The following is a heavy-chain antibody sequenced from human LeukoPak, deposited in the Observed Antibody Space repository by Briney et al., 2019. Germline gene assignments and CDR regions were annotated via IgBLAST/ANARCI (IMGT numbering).Heavy chain of an antibody. V-gene: IGHV5-51*01. CDR1: GYSFTSYW. Sequence: GESLKISCKGSGYSFTSYWIGWGRQMPGKGLEWMGIIYPGDSDTRYSPSFQGQVTISADKSISTAYLQWSSLKASDTAMYYCARSIAVAGTNFDYWGQGTLVTVSS. CDR3: ARSIAVAGTNFDY. CDR2: IYPGDSDT. D-gene: IGHD6-19*01. J-gene: IGHJ4*02.